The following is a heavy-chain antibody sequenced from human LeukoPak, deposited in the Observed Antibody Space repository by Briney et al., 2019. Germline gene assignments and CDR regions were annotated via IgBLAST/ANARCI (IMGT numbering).Heavy chain of an antibody. V-gene: IGHV4-31*03. CDR1: GGSINSGGYS. J-gene: IGHJ1*01. CDR2: IYYSGST. D-gene: IGHD4-17*01. CDR3: ARGIDYGSEYFQH. Sequence: SQTLSLTCTVSGGSINSGGYSWGWIRQHPGKDLEWIGYIYYSGSTYYNPSLKSRVTISVDTSKNQFSLKLTSVTAADTAVYYCARGIDYGSEYFQHWGQGTLVTVSS.